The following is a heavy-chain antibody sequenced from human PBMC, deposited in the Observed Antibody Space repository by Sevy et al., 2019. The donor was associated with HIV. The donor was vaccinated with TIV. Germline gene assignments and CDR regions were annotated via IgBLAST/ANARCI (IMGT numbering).Heavy chain of an antibody. CDR1: GGSISSYY. J-gene: IGHJ6*03. CDR2: IYYSESA. Sequence: SETLSLTRTVSGGSISSYYWSWIRQPPGKGLEWIGYIYYSESANYNPSLKSRVTISVDTSKNQFSLKLSSVTAADTAVYYCARQGRYRIKEYYYYYMDVWGKGTTVTVSS. CDR3: ARQGRYRIKEYYYYYMDV. V-gene: IGHV4-59*08. D-gene: IGHD5-18*01.